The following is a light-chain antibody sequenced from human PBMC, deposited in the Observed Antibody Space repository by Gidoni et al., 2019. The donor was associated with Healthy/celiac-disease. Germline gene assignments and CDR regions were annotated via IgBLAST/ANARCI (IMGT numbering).Light chain of an antibody. CDR3: QQYNNWPFT. CDR1: QSVSSN. V-gene: IGKV3-15*01. Sequence: EIVMTQSPATLSVSPGERATLSCRASQSVSSNLAWYQQKPGQAPRLLIYGASTRATGIPARFSGSGSGTEFTLTISSLQSEDFAVYYCQQYNNWPFTFGPGTTVGIK. J-gene: IGKJ3*01. CDR2: GAS.